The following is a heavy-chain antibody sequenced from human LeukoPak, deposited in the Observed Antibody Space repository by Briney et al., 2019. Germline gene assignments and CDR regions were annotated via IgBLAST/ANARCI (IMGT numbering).Heavy chain of an antibody. V-gene: IGHV3-23*01. CDR1: GXSFSSYA. CDR2: ISSSGGST. J-gene: IGHJ4*02. D-gene: IGHD6-13*01. CDR3: AKATFASSWNLYFDY. Sequence: TGGSLRLSCAASGXSFSSYAMSWVRQAPGKGLEWVSTISSSGGSTYYADSVKGRFTISRDNSKSTVYLQMNSLRAEDTAVYYCAKATFASSWNLYFDYWGQGTLVTVSS.